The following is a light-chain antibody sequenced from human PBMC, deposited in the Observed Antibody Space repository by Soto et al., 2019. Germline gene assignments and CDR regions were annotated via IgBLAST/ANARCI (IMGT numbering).Light chain of an antibody. Sequence: EIVLTQSPGTLSLSPGERATLSCRASQSISSSYLAWYQQKPAQAPRLLISGASSRATGIPDRFSGSGSGTDFTLTISRLEPEDFAVYYCQQYGTSPYTCGQGTKLEIK. CDR3: QQYGTSPYT. V-gene: IGKV3-20*01. CDR2: GAS. J-gene: IGKJ2*01. CDR1: QSISSSY.